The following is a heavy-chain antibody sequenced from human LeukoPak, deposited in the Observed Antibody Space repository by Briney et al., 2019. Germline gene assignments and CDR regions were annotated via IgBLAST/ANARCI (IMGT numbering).Heavy chain of an antibody. Sequence: GASVKVSCKASGYTFTGYYMHWVRQAPGQGLEWMGWINPNSGGTNYAQKFQGRVTMTRDTSISTAYMELSRLRSDDTAVYYCARDLGYDNSKKDYWGQGTLVTVSS. CDR3: ARDLGYDNSKKDY. V-gene: IGHV1-2*02. CDR2: INPNSGGT. D-gene: IGHD3-22*01. J-gene: IGHJ4*02. CDR1: GYTFTGYY.